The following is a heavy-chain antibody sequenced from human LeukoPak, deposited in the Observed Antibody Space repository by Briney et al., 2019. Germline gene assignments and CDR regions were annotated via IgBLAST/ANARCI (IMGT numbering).Heavy chain of an antibody. CDR3: AKGIAARYYYYGVDV. Sequence: GGSLRLSCAASGFTFSTYSMNWVRQAPGKGLEWVSGIGASGATTYYADSVKGRFTISRDNSKNTLYLQMNSLRAEDTAVYYCAKGIAARYYYYGVDVWGQGTTVTVSS. CDR2: IGASGATT. J-gene: IGHJ6*02. CDR1: GFTFSTYS. V-gene: IGHV3-23*01. D-gene: IGHD6-6*01.